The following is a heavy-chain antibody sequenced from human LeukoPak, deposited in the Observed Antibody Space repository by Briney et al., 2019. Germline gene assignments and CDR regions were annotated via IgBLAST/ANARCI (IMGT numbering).Heavy chain of an antibody. CDR2: ISSSSSTI. J-gene: IGHJ4*02. CDR1: GFTFSSYS. Sequence: GGSLRLSCAASGFTFSSYSMNWVRQASGKGLEWVSYISSSSSTIYYADSVKGRFTISRDNAKNSLYLQMNSLRAEDTAVYYCARLIVVVPAATFDYWGQGTLVTVSS. D-gene: IGHD2-2*01. CDR3: ARLIVVVPAATFDY. V-gene: IGHV3-48*01.